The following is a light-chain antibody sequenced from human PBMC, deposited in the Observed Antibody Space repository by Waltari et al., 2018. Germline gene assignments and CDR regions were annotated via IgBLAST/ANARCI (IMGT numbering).Light chain of an antibody. V-gene: IGLV2-14*01. Sequence: QSALTQPASVSGSPGQSITISCTGTPSDIGSYDFVSWYQHHPGKAPKLIHYEVILRPSGVSNRFSGSKSGNPASLTMSGLRAEDEAVYYCSSYTLKNTVIFGGGTKLTVL. CDR1: PSDIGSYDF. CDR3: SSYTLKNTVI. J-gene: IGLJ2*01. CDR2: EVI.